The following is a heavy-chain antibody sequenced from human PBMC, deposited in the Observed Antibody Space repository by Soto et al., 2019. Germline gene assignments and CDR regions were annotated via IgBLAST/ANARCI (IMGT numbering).Heavy chain of an antibody. J-gene: IGHJ4*02. CDR1: GFTFNNYA. CDR2: ISGGGDTT. Sequence: EVRLLESGGGLVQPGGSLRLSCAASGFTFNNYAMTWVRQAPGKGLEWVSAISGGGDTTSYADSVKGRFTVSRDGSKNTLYLQMGSLRAEDTALYYCAKGRVGSGSLTPRVDFWGQGTLVTVSS. V-gene: IGHV3-23*01. CDR3: AKGRVGSGSLTPRVDF. D-gene: IGHD3-10*01.